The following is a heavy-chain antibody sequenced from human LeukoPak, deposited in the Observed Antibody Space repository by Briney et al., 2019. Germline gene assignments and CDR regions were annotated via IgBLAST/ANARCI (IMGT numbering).Heavy chain of an antibody. J-gene: IGHJ3*02. CDR3: ARGSLCSGRNCMGAFDI. D-gene: IGHD1-26*01. CDR1: GFTFSSYA. CDR2: ISYDGSNK. Sequence: GRSLRLSCAASGFTFSSYAMHWVRQAPGKGLEWVAVISYDGSNKYYADSVKGRFTISRDNSKNTLYLQMNSLRAEDTAVYYCARGSLCSGRNCMGAFDIWGQGTMVTVSS. V-gene: IGHV3-30-3*01.